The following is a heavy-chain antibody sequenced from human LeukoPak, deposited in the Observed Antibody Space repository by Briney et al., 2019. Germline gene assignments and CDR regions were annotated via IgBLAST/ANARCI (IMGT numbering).Heavy chain of an antibody. D-gene: IGHD3-10*01. V-gene: IGHV4-39*01. J-gene: IGHJ3*02. CDR3: VRGVRI. CDR2: IYYTGST. CDR1: GGSISSSSYY. Sequence: SETLSLTCTVPGGSISSSSYYWGWIRQPPGKGLEWIGNIYYTGSTHYNPSLKSRVTISVDTSKNQFSLKLSSVTAADTAVYHCVRGVRIWGQGTIVTVSS.